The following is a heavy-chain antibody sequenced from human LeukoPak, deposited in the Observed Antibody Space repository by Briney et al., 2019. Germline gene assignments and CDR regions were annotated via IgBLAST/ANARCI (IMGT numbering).Heavy chain of an antibody. J-gene: IGHJ3*02. D-gene: IGHD2-21*01. CDR1: GYTFSNYG. CDR3: ARGPPGVSIAKGAFDI. Sequence: ASVKVSCTASGYTFSNYGISWVRQAPGQGLEGMGWLSAYNGIKKNVQKLQDRATMTTDTSTHTAYIDLRSLTSDDTAMYYCARGPPGVSIAKGAFDIWGQGTMVTVSS. CDR2: LSAYNGIK. V-gene: IGHV1-18*01.